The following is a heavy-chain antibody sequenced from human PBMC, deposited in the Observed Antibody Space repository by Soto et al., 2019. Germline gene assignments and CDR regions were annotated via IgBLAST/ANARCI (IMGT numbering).Heavy chain of an antibody. CDR3: ARGSSNWAYYFDF. Sequence: GGSLRLSCAASGFTFSSYSLNWVRQAPGKGLEWVSYITSSGTTVYHADSVRGRFTISRDNAKNSLYLQMNSLRDDDTAVYYCARGSSNWAYYFDFWGQGTLVTVSS. D-gene: IGHD6-13*01. V-gene: IGHV3-48*02. J-gene: IGHJ4*02. CDR1: GFTFSSYS. CDR2: ITSSGTTV.